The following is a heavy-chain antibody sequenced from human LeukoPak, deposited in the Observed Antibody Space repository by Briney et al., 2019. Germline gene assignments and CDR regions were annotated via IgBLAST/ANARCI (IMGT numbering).Heavy chain of an antibody. Sequence: SETLSLTCTVSGGSTSSSNYYWGWIRQPPGKGLEWIGGIHYSGNTYYNPSLKSRVTMSVDTSENQFSLNLNSVTAADTAVYYCARGFRYCSGGSCYPGVNWFDPWGQGTLVTVSS. J-gene: IGHJ5*02. D-gene: IGHD2-15*01. CDR2: IHYSGNT. CDR3: ARGFRYCSGGSCYPGVNWFDP. V-gene: IGHV4-39*01. CDR1: GGSTSSSNYY.